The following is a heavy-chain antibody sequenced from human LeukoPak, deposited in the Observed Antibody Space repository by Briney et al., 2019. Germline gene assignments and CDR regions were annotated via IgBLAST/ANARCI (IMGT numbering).Heavy chain of an antibody. CDR2: ISDSGATT. J-gene: IGHJ5*02. CDR3: AKDRDSGYPNWFDP. CDR1: GXTFSTYA. D-gene: IGHD5-12*01. Sequence: GGSLRLSCAASGXTFSTYAMSWVRQAPGKGLEWVSGISDSGATTYHADSVKGRFTISRDNSKNTLYLQMNSLTAEDTAVYYCAKDRDSGYPNWFDPWGQGTLVTVSS. V-gene: IGHV3-23*01.